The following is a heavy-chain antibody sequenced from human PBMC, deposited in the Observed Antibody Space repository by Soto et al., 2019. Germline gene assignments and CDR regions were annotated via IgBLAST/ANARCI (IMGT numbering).Heavy chain of an antibody. Sequence: ASVKVSCKASGYTFTGYYMHWVRQAPGQGLKWMGWINPNSSGTNYAQKFQGWVTMTRDTSISTAYMELSRLSSEDTAVYYCASLAVADVAFDIWGQGTMVTVSS. CDR1: GYTFTGYY. D-gene: IGHD6-19*01. J-gene: IGHJ3*02. V-gene: IGHV1-2*04. CDR2: INPNSSGT. CDR3: ASLAVADVAFDI.